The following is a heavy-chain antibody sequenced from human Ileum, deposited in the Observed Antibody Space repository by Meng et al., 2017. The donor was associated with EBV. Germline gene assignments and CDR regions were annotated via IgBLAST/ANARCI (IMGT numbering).Heavy chain of an antibody. Sequence: VGYGGRLVPPGRSLRLSCTRSGFTFSSHGRHWVRQATGRGLEWVCLILYDGSDEFSSDSVKGRFPISRDNSKNTVYLQMESLRVEDTAVYYCARQVPHALWDQGTLFTVSS. D-gene: IGHD2-2*01. CDR3: ARQVPHAL. J-gene: IGHJ4*02. V-gene: IGHV3-33*01. CDR1: GFTFSSHG. CDR2: ILYDGSDE.